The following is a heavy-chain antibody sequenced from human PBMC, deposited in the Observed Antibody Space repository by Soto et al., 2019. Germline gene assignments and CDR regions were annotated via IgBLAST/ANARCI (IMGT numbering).Heavy chain of an antibody. CDR3: ARGGGFGEFPVRYYGMDV. J-gene: IGHJ6*02. CDR2: IIPIFGTA. D-gene: IGHD3-10*01. V-gene: IGHV1-69*01. Sequence: QVQLVQSGAEVKKPGSSVKVSCKASGGTFSSYAISWVRQAPGQGLEWMGGIIPIFGTANYAQKFQGRVTITADEATSTAYMELSSLRSEDTAVYYCARGGGFGEFPVRYYGMDVWGQGTTVTVSS. CDR1: GGTFSSYA.